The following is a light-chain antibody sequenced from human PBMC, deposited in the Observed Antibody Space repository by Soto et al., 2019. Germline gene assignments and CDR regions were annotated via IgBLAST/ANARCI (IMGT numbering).Light chain of an antibody. Sequence: EIVLTQSPATLSLSPGERATLSCRASQSVSSYLAWYQQKPGQAPRLLIYDASNRANGIPARFSGSGSGTDFTLTISSLEPEDFAVYYCQQRSNWPGTFGQGTKLEIK. CDR2: DAS. J-gene: IGKJ2*01. CDR3: QQRSNWPGT. V-gene: IGKV3-11*01. CDR1: QSVSSY.